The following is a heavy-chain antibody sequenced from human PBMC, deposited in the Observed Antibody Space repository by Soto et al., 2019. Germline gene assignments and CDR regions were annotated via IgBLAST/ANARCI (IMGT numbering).Heavy chain of an antibody. D-gene: IGHD6-19*01. CDR2: ISGSGGNT. V-gene: IGHV3-23*01. J-gene: IGHJ4*02. CDR3: AKCAGSGWYPDY. CDR1: GFTFSSYA. Sequence: EVQLLESAGGLVQPGGSLSLSCAASGFTFSSYAMRWVRQAPGKGLXWVSAISGSGGNTYYADSVKGRFTISRDNSKNTLFLQLNSLRAEDTAVYYCAKCAGSGWYPDYWGQGTLVTVSS.